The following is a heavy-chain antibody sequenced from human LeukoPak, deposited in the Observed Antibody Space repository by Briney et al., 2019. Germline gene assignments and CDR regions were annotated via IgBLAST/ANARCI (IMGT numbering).Heavy chain of an antibody. Sequence: GSLRLSCAASGFTFSSYEMNWVRQAPGKGLVWVSCINSDGSSTSYADSVKGRFTISRDNAKNTLYLQMNSLRVEGTAVYYCARALGSGWVYFLGGQGTLVTVSS. CDR3: ARALGSGWVYFL. CDR2: INSDGSST. D-gene: IGHD3-10*01. V-gene: IGHV3-74*01. J-gene: IGHJ4*02. CDR1: GFTFSSYE.